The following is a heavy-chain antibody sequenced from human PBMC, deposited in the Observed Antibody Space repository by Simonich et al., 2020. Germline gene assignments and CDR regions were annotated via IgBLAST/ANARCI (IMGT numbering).Heavy chain of an antibody. J-gene: IGHJ4*02. CDR1: GYTFTSYG. CDR3: ARASRGTWWYYYFDY. V-gene: IGHV1-18*01. D-gene: IGHD2-15*01. CDR2: ISDENGNT. Sequence: QVQLVQSGAEVKKPGASVKVSCKASGYTFTSYGLSWVRQAPGQGREWMGMISDENGNTNYAQKLQGRVTMTTDTSTSTAYMELRSLRSDDTAVYYCARASRGTWWYYYFDYWGQGTLVTVSS.